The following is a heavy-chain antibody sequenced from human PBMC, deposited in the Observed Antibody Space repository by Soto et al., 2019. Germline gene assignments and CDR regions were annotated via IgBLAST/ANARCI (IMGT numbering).Heavy chain of an antibody. Sequence: LRLSCSASGFMFSSYAMHWVRQAPGKGLEYVSGVRGNGDPPFYADSVKGRFTISRDNSKNTLYLQMSGLSADDTAVYYCVKSRGGNNFDFFDWGQGALVTVS. J-gene: IGHJ4*02. CDR1: GFMFSSYA. CDR2: VRGNGDPP. D-gene: IGHD5-12*01. CDR3: VKSRGGNNFDFFD. V-gene: IGHV3-64D*06.